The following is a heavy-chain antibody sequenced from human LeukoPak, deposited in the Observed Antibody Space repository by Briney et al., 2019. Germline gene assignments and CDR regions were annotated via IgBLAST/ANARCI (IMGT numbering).Heavy chain of an antibody. D-gene: IGHD5-18*01. V-gene: IGHV4-34*01. CDR3: ARQRGYSYYYGMDV. J-gene: IGHJ6*02. CDR2: INHSGST. Sequence: PSETLSLTCAVYGGSFSGYYWSWIRQPPGKGLEWIGEINHSGSTNYNPSLKSRVTISVDTSKNQFSLKLSSVTAAETAVYYCARQRGYSYYYGMDVWGQGTTVTVSS. CDR1: GGSFSGYY.